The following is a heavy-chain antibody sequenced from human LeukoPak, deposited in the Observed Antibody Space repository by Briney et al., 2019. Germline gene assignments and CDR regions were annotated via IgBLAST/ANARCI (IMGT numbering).Heavy chain of an antibody. CDR3: ARGTGYSSSWYWFYFDY. D-gene: IGHD6-13*01. V-gene: IGHV4-39*07. CDR2: IYYSGST. Sequence: KPSETLSLTCTVSGGSISSSSYYWGWIRQPPGKGLEWIGGIYYSGSTYYNPSLKSRVTISVDTSKNQFSLKLSSVTAADTAVYYCARGTGYSSSWYWFYFDYWGQGTLVTVSS. J-gene: IGHJ4*02. CDR1: GGSISSSSYY.